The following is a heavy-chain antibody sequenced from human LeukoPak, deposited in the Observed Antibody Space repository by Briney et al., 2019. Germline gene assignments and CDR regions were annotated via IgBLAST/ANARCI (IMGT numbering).Heavy chain of an antibody. CDR3: AELGITMIGGV. J-gene: IGHJ6*04. Sequence: GGSLRLSCAASGFTFSSYSMNWVRQAPGKGLEWVSSISTSSIYIYYADSMKGRFTISRDNAKNSLYLQMNSLRAEDTAVYYCAELGITMIGGVWGKGTTVTISS. CDR1: GFTFSSYS. V-gene: IGHV3-21*01. CDR2: ISTSSIYI. D-gene: IGHD3-10*02.